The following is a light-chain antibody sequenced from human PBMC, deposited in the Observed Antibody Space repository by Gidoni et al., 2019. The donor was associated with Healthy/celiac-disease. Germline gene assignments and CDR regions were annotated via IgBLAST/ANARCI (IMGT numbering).Light chain of an antibody. CDR2: RNN. Sequence: QSVLTQPPSAFGTPGQRVTISCSGSSSNIGSNYVYWYQQLPGTAPKLLIYRNNQRPSGVPDRFSGSKSGTSASLAISGLRSEDEADYYCAAWEDSLSGPWVFGGGTKLTVL. CDR1: SSNIGSNY. V-gene: IGLV1-47*01. J-gene: IGLJ3*02. CDR3: AAWEDSLSGPWV.